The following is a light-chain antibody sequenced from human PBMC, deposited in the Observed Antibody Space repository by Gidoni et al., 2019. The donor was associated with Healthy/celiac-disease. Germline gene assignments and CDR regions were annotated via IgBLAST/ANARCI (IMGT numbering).Light chain of an antibody. CDR1: QSVSSY. V-gene: IGKV3-11*01. CDR3: QQRSNWL. Sequence: EIVLTQSPATLSLSPGERATLSCRASQSVSSYLAWYQQKPGQAPRLLIYDASNRATGSPARFSSSGSGTDFTLTISSLEPEDFAVYYCQQRSNWLFGGGTKVEIK. CDR2: DAS. J-gene: IGKJ4*01.